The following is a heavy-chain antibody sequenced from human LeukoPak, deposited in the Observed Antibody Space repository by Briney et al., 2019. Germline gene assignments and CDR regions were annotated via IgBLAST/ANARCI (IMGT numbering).Heavy chain of an antibody. CDR1: GFTVNSNY. J-gene: IGHJ4*02. D-gene: IGHD3-10*01. V-gene: IGHV3-53*01. CDR3: AKGLGSGVRGTFDY. CDR2: IYSGGST. Sequence: PGGSLRLSCAASGFTVNSNYMSWVRQAPGKGLEWVSVIYSGGSTYYADSVKGRFTISRDNSKNTLYLQMNSLRADDTAAYYCAKGLGSGVRGTFDYWGQGTLVPVSS.